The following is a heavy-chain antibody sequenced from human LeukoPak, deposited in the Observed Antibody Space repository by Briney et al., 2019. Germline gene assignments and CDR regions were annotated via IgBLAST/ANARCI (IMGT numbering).Heavy chain of an antibody. CDR3: ASGERGYSYGPLDY. Sequence: SETLSLTCTVSGGSIRSYYWSWIRQPPGKGLEWIGYIFYAGNTTYNPSLKSRVTISLDTSKNQFSLKLNSVTAADTAVYYCASGERGYSYGPLDYWGQGTLVTVSS. CDR1: GGSIRSYY. D-gene: IGHD5-18*01. V-gene: IGHV4-59*08. CDR2: IFYAGNT. J-gene: IGHJ4*02.